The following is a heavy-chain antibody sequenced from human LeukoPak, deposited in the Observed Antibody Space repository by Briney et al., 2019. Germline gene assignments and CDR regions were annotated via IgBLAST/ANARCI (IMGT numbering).Heavy chain of an antibody. Sequence: PGGSLRLSCAASGFTVSSNYMSWVRQAPGKGLEWVSVIYSGGSTYYADSVKGRFTISRDNSKNTLYLQMNSLRAEDTAVYYCARVPILRGYRYGYVDYWGQGTLVTVSS. V-gene: IGHV3-66*01. CDR1: GFTVSSNY. CDR2: IYSGGST. CDR3: ARVPILRGYRYGYVDY. J-gene: IGHJ4*02. D-gene: IGHD5-18*01.